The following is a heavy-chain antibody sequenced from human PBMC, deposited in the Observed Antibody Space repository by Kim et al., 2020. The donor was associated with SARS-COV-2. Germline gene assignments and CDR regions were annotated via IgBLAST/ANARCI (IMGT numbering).Heavy chain of an antibody. J-gene: IGHJ4*02. Sequence: SETLSLTCTVSGGSISSYYWSWIRQPPGKGLEWIGYIYYSGSTNYNPSLKSRVTISVDTSKNQFSLKLSSVTAADTAVYYCAREEGYSGYPVLDYWGQGTLVTVSS. CDR3: AREEGYSGYPVLDY. CDR2: IYYSGST. CDR1: GGSISSYY. D-gene: IGHD5-12*01. V-gene: IGHV4-59*13.